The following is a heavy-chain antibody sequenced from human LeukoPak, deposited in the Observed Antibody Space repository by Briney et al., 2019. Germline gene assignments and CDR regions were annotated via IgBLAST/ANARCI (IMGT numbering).Heavy chain of an antibody. Sequence: SETLSLTCTVSGDSISSYYWSWIRQPPGKGLEWIGYIYHSGSTYYSASLKSRVTMSVDTSKNQFSLKLSSVTAADTAVYYCARAGSTVIHYWGRGTLVTVSS. CDR2: IYHSGST. CDR1: GDSISSYY. D-gene: IGHD4-17*01. CDR3: ARAGSTVIHY. V-gene: IGHV4-59*01. J-gene: IGHJ4*02.